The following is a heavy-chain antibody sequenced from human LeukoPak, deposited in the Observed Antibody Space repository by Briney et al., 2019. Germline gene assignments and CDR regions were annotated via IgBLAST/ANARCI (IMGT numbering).Heavy chain of an antibody. J-gene: IGHJ4*02. D-gene: IGHD4-17*01. CDR2: MNPNSGNT. Sequence: VRQATGXGLEWMGWMNPNSGNTGYAQKLQGRVTMTTDTSTSTAYMELRSLRSDDTAVYYCARENTATQDFWGQGTLVTVSS. V-gene: IGHV1-18*01. CDR3: ARENTATQDF.